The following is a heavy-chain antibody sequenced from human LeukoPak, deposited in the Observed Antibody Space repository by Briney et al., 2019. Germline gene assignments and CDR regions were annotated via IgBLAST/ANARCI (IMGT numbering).Heavy chain of an antibody. Sequence: GGSLRLSCAASGFTFSSYSMNWVRQAPGKGLEWVSYISSSSTIYYADSVKGRFTISRDNAKNSLYLQMNSLRAEDTALYYCARWLAVAGTGDYWGQGTLVTVSS. CDR2: ISSSSTI. J-gene: IGHJ4*02. CDR1: GFTFSSYS. V-gene: IGHV3-48*01. D-gene: IGHD6-19*01. CDR3: ARWLAVAGTGDY.